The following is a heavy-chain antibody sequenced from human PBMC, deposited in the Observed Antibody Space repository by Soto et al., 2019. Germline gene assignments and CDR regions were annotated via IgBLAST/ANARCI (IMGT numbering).Heavy chain of an antibody. Sequence: QVQLVESGGGLVKPGGSLRLSCAVSGFTFSDYYMTWIRQAPGKGLEWVSYISSSTSHTNYADSVKGRFTISRDNAKNSRFLQMNSLRAEDTAVYYFARGMGAAADYFDFWGQGTLVTVSS. CDR1: GFTFSDYY. J-gene: IGHJ4*02. D-gene: IGHD6-13*01. V-gene: IGHV3-11*05. CDR2: ISSSTSHT. CDR3: ARGMGAAADYFDF.